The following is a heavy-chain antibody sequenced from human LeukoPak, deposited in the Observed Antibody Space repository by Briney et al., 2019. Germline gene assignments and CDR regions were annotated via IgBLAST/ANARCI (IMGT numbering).Heavy chain of an antibody. CDR3: VRENWYYDY. J-gene: IGHJ4*02. D-gene: IGHD1-7*01. CDR1: GYTFTTYY. CDR2: IYPKNGVT. V-gene: IGHV1-2*02. Sequence: ASVKVFCKASGYTFTTYYMHWVRQAPGQGLEWMGWIYPKNGVTNYAQKFQGRVTMTRDTSIGIVYMEMSRLRPDDTAVYYCVRENWYYDYWGQGTLVTVSS.